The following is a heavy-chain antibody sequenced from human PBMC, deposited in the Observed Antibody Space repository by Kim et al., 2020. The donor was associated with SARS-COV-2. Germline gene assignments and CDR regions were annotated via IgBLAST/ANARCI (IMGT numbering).Heavy chain of an antibody. V-gene: IGHV3-7*01. CDR2: YGSTI. D-gene: IGHD3-10*01. CDR3: ARDGAS. Sequence: YGSTISYADSVRGRFTNSRDNAESSLYLQMNSLRAEDTAMYYCARDGASWGQGTLVTVSS. J-gene: IGHJ5*02.